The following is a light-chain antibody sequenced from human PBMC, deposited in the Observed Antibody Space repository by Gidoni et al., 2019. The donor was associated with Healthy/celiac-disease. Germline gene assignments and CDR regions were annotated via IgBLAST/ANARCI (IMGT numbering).Light chain of an antibody. CDR1: QSISSW. J-gene: IGKJ1*01. V-gene: IGKV1-5*03. CDR2: KAS. CDR3: QQYNSYST. Sequence: DIQMTQSPSTLSASVGDRVTITCRASQSISSWLAWYQQKPGKAPKLLIYKASSLESGVPSRCSGSGSGTEFTLTISSLQPDDVATYYCQQYNSYSTFGQGTKVEIK.